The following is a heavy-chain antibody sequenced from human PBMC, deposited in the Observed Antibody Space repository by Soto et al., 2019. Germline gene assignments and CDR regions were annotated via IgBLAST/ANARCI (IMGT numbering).Heavy chain of an antibody. CDR3: ARIVGPTTLGDFDY. D-gene: IGHD1-26*01. J-gene: IGHJ4*02. CDR2: IYYSGST. Sequence: QVQLQESDPGLVKPSQTLSLTCTVSGGSITSGDYYWSWIRQPPGKGLEWIGYIYYSGSTYYNPSLKSRVFISVDTSNNQFALKLSSVTAADTAVYYCARIVGPTTLGDFDYWGQGTLVIVSS. V-gene: IGHV4-30-4*01. CDR1: GGSITSGDYY.